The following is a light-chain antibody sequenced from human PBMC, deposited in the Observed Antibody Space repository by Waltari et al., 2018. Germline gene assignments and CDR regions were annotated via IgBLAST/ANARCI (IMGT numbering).Light chain of an antibody. CDR1: SFNIEKTG. Sequence: QSVLTQPPSVSAAPRQTVTISCSGSSFNIEKTGIHWYQRLPGKAPTLLIYYDDLRPSGVSDRFSGSRSGTSASLAISGLQSEDEAEYFCATWDDSLNGPVFGGGTKLTVL. CDR2: YDD. J-gene: IGLJ3*02. V-gene: IGLV1-36*01. CDR3: ATWDDSLNGPV.